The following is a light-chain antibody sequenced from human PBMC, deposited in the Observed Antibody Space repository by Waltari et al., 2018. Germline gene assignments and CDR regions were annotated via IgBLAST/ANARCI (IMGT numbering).Light chain of an antibody. CDR2: VVN. CDR1: SSDAGGNKY. V-gene: IGLV2-14*01. J-gene: IGLJ3*02. Sequence: QSALTQRACVSGSPGQSNTSACTGTSSDAGGNKYDSWYQQHPGKAPKPLMYVVNNRPLGVPDRFSGSKSGTSASLTISGLQAEDEADYYCTSYATSMSDVFGTGTKLTVL. CDR3: TSYATSMSDV.